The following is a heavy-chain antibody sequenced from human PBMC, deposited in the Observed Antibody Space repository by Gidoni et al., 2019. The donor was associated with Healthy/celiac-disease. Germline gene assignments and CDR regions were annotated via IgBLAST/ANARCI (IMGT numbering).Heavy chain of an antibody. J-gene: IGHJ6*03. D-gene: IGHD4-4*01. CDR3: AADWDYSYYYYMDV. V-gene: IGHV1-58*01. Sequence: QMQLVQSGPEVKKPGTSVKVSCKASGFTFTSSAVQWVRQARGQRLEWIGWIVVGSGNTNYAQKFQERVTITRDMSTSTAYMELSSLRSEDTAVYYCAADWDYSYYYYMDVWGKGTTVTVSS. CDR1: GFTFTSSA. CDR2: IVVGSGNT.